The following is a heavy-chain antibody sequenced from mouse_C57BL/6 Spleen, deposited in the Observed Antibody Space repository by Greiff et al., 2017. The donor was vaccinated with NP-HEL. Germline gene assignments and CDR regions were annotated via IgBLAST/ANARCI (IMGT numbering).Heavy chain of an antibody. CDR1: GYTFTSYW. Sequence: QVQLQQPGTELVKPGASVKLSCKASGYTFTSYWMYWVKQRPGQGLEWIGNINPSNGGTNYNEKFKSKATLTVDKSSSTAYMQLSSLTSEDSAVYYCARYDYGSPWFAYWGQGTLVTVSA. CDR3: ARYDYGSPWFAY. J-gene: IGHJ3*01. V-gene: IGHV1-53*01. CDR2: INPSNGGT. D-gene: IGHD1-1*01.